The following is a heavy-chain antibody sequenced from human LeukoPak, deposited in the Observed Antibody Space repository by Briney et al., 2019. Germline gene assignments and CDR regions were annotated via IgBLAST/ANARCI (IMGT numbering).Heavy chain of an antibody. J-gene: IGHJ6*04. CDR1: GYTFTSYA. CDR2: INAGNGNT. V-gene: IGHV1-3*01. D-gene: IGHD3-10*01. CDR3: AREDPLLWFGVTPSFHGMDV. Sequence: ASVKVSCKASGYTFTSYAIHWVRQAPGQRLEWMGWINAGNGNTKYSQKFQGRVTITRDTSASTAYMELSSLRSEDTAVYYCAREDPLLWFGVTPSFHGMDVWGKGTTVTVSS.